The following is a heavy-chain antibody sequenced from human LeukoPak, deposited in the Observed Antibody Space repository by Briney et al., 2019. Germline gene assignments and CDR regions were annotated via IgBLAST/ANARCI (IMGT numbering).Heavy chain of an antibody. Sequence: GASVKVSCKASGGTFSTYAIVWVRQAPGQGLEWMGGIIPIFGSANYAQKFQGRVTITTDESTSTAYMKLSSLRSEDTAVYYCARVFRRWFDSWGQGTLVTVSS. CDR1: GGTFSTYA. V-gene: IGHV1-69*05. CDR3: ARVFRRWFDS. CDR2: IIPIFGSA. D-gene: IGHD1-14*01. J-gene: IGHJ5*01.